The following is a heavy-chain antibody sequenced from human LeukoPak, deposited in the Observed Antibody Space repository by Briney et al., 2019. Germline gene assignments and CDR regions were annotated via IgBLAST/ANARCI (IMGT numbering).Heavy chain of an antibody. V-gene: IGHV4-38-2*01. CDR1: GYSISSGYY. J-gene: IGHJ4*02. D-gene: IGHD5-24*01. Sequence: SGTLSLTCAVSGYSISSGYYWGWIRQPPGKGLEWIGSIYHSGSTYYNPSLKSRVTISVDTSKNQFSLKLSSVTAADTAVYYCARLTREMATKHFDYWGQGTLVTVSS. CDR2: IYHSGST. CDR3: ARLTREMATKHFDY.